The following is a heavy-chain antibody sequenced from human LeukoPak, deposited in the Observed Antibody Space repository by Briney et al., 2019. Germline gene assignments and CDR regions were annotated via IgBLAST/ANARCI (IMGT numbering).Heavy chain of an antibody. CDR3: ARGVGTVPAAWY. V-gene: IGHV3-30*03. CDR2: ISYDGSNK. CDR1: GFTFSSYG. D-gene: IGHD2-2*01. Sequence: GGSLRHSCAASGFTFSSYGMHWVRQAPGKGLEWVAVISYDGSNKYYADSVKGRFTISRDNSKNTLYLQMNSLRAEDTAVYYCARGVGTVPAAWYWGQGTLVTVSS. J-gene: IGHJ4*02.